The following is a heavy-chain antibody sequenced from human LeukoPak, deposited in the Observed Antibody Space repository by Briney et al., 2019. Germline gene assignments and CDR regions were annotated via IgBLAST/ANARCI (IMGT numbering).Heavy chain of an antibody. J-gene: IGHJ4*02. Sequence: GASLRLSCAASGVPFSSLAMSWVRQAPGKGLEWVSGFTGSGSRTYYADSVKGRFTISRDNSKNTLFLQMHSLRAEDTAMYYCAMTLAGVLDSFDSWGQGTLVTVSS. CDR3: AMTLAGVLDSFDS. D-gene: IGHD1-1*01. CDR1: GVPFSSLA. CDR2: FTGSGSRT. V-gene: IGHV3-23*01.